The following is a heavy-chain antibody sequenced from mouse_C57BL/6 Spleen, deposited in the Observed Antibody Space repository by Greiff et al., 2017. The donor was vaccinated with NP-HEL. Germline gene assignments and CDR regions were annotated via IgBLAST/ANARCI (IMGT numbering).Heavy chain of an antibody. V-gene: IGHV1-64*01. CDR2: IHPNSGST. CDR3: ARITTVVDFDY. D-gene: IGHD1-1*01. Sequence: QVHVKQSGAELVKPGASVKLSCKASGYTFTSYWMHWVKQRPGQGLEWIGMIHPNSGSTNYNEKFKSKATLTVDKSSSTAYMQLSSLTSEDSAVYYCARITTVVDFDYWGQGTTLTVSS. CDR1: GYTFTSYW. J-gene: IGHJ2*01.